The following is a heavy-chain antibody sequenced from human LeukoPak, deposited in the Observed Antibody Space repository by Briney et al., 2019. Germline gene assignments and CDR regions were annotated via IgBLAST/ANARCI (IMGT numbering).Heavy chain of an antibody. D-gene: IGHD3-22*01. CDR1: GGGFTFSSHA. CDR2: LIPIYGSP. CDR3: AGFFYDNSGDAFDI. Sequence: ASVKVSCKASGGGFTFSSHAISWVRQAPGQGLEWMGGLIPIYGSPNYAQKFQGRLTITSDESTRTVYMELSSLRPEDSAVHYCAGFFYDNSGDAFDIWGQGTMVTASS. V-gene: IGHV1-69*01. J-gene: IGHJ3*02.